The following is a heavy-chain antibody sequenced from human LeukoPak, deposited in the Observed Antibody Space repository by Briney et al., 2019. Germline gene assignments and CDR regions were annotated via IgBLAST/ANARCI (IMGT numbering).Heavy chain of an antibody. CDR3: ARPIYYHDSSGFDY. Sequence: GGSLRLSCAASGFTFSDHYMDWVRQAPGKGLEWVGCTRNKANSYTTEYAASVKGRFTISRDDSKNSLYLQMNSLKTEDTAVYYCARPIYYHDSSGFDYWGQGTLVTVST. CDR2: TRNKANSYTT. J-gene: IGHJ4*02. CDR1: GFTFSDHY. V-gene: IGHV3-72*01. D-gene: IGHD3-22*01.